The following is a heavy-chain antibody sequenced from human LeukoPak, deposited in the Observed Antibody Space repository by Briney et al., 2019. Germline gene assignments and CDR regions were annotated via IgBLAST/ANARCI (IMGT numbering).Heavy chain of an antibody. J-gene: IGHJ4*02. CDR2: ITPGGAST. CDR3: AVMHGYYDGSGYWVQ. CDR1: GFTFSSYG. Sequence: PGRSLRLSCAASGFTFSSYGMSWVRQAPGQGLEWVSFITPGGASTSYADSVKGRFTISRDNPRNTLYMQMNSLRDEDTALYYCAVMHGYYDGSGYWVQWGQGTLVTVSS. D-gene: IGHD3-22*01. V-gene: IGHV3-23*01.